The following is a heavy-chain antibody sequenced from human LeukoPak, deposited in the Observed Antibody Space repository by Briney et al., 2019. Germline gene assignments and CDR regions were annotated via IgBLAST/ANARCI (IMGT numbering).Heavy chain of an antibody. J-gene: IGHJ4*02. V-gene: IGHV1-69*01. D-gene: IGHD3-3*01. CDR3: ARVGGYYDFWSGYYGFDY. CDR2: IIPIFGTA. Sequence: ASVKVSCKASGGTFISYAISWVRQAPGQGLEWMGGIIPIFGTANYAQKFQGRVTITADESTSTAYMELSSLRSEDTAVYYCARVGGYYDFWSGYYGFDYWGQGTLVTVSS. CDR1: GGTFISYA.